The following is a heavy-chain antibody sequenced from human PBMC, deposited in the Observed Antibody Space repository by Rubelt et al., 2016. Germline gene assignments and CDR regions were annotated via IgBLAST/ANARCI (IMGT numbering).Heavy chain of an antibody. CDR3: ARGRRGSSSWLGRDYYGMDV. Sequence: QVQPQQWGAGLLKPSETLSLTCAVYGGSFSGYYWSWIRQPPGKGLEWIGELNHSGSTNYNPSLKRRVTLSVDPSRNQFSLKLSSVAAADTAVYYCARGRRGSSSWLGRDYYGMDVWGQGTTVTVSS. D-gene: IGHD6-13*01. CDR1: GGSFSGYY. CDR2: LNHSGST. V-gene: IGHV4-34*01. J-gene: IGHJ6*02.